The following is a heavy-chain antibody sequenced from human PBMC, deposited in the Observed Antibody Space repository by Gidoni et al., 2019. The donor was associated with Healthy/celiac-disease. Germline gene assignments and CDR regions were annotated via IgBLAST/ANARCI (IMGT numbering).Heavy chain of an antibody. J-gene: IGHJ4*02. CDR1: GYSISSGYY. Sequence: QVQLQESGPGLVKPSETLSLTCTVSGYSISSGYYWGWLRQPPGKGLEWIGSIYHSGSTYYNPSLKSRVTISVDTSKNQFSLKLSSVTAADTAVYYCAREAPPPNYYDSSGYPDYWGQGTLVTVSS. V-gene: IGHV4-38-2*02. CDR2: IYHSGST. D-gene: IGHD3-22*01. CDR3: AREAPPPNYYDSSGYPDY.